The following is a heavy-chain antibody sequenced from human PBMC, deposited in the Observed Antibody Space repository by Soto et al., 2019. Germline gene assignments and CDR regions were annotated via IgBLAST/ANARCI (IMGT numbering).Heavy chain of an antibody. V-gene: IGHV3-9*01. Sequence: EVQLVESGGGLVQPGRSLRLSCAASGFTFDDYAMHWVRQAPGKGLEWVAGISWHSGSIGYADSVKGRFTISRDNAKNSLYLQMNSLRAEDTALYYCAKATGTTYFDYWGQGTLVTVSS. J-gene: IGHJ4*02. CDR2: ISWHSGSI. CDR3: AKATGTTYFDY. D-gene: IGHD1-7*01. CDR1: GFTFDDYA.